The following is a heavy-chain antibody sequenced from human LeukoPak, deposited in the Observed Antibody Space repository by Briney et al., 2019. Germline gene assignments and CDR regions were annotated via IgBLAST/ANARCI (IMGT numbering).Heavy chain of an antibody. J-gene: IGHJ4*02. Sequence: GGSLRLSCAASGFTVSSNYMSWVRQAPGKGLEWVSVIYRGGSTYYADSVKGRFTISRDNSKNTLYLQMNSLRAEDTAVYYCAREIAVAGTDYWGQGTLVTVSS. CDR3: AREIAVAGTDY. CDR1: GFTVSSNY. CDR2: IYRGGST. V-gene: IGHV3-66*02. D-gene: IGHD6-19*01.